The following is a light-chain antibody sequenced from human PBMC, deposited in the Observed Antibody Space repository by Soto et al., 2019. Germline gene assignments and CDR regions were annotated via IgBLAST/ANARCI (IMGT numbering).Light chain of an antibody. Sequence: QSVLTQPRSVSGSPGQPVTISCTGTSSDVAGYSYVSWYQQHPGKAPKLLISDVSKRPSGVPDRFSGSKSGNTASLTISGLQAEDEADYYCCSYAGSSYVFGTGTKLTVL. V-gene: IGLV2-11*01. CDR2: DVS. CDR3: CSYAGSSYV. CDR1: SSDVAGYSY. J-gene: IGLJ1*01.